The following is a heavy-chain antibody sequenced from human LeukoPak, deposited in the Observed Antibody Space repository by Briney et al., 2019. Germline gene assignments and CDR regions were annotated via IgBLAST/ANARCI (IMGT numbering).Heavy chain of an antibody. D-gene: IGHD3-10*01. CDR1: GFTFSSYG. CDR3: ARDKSSGNYYKGLDY. CDR2: IWYDGSNK. V-gene: IGHV3-30*19. Sequence: GGSLRLSCAASGFTFSSYGMHWVRQAPGKGLEWVAVIWYDGSNKYYADSVEGRFTISRDNSKNTLYMQMNSLRAEDTAVYYCARDKSSGNYYKGLDYWGQGTLVTVSS. J-gene: IGHJ4*02.